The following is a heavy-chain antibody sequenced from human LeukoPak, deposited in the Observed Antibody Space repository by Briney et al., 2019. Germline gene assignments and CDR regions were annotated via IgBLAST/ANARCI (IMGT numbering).Heavy chain of an antibody. J-gene: IGHJ4*02. CDR1: GGSISSGGYY. D-gene: IGHD3-10*01. CDR2: IYYSGST. V-gene: IGHV4-31*03. CDR3: ASHRTTRSGSLHSDY. Sequence: SETLSLTCTVSGGSISSGGYYWSWIRQHPGKGLEWIGYIYYSGSTYYNPSLKSRVTISVDTSKNQFSLKLSFVTAADTAAYYCASHRTTRSGSLHSDYWGQGTLVTVSS.